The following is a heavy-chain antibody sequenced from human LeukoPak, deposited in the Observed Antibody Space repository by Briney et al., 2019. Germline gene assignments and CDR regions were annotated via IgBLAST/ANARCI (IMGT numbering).Heavy chain of an antibody. Sequence: SETLSLTCTVSGGSISSSSYHWGWIRRPPGKGLEWIGSIYYSGSTYYNPSLKSRVTISVDTSKNQFSLKLSSVTAEDTAVYYCARHRGRDGYNYGDFDYWGQGTLVTVSS. CDR1: GGSISSSSYH. D-gene: IGHD5-24*01. J-gene: IGHJ4*02. CDR2: IYYSGST. CDR3: ARHRGRDGYNYGDFDY. V-gene: IGHV4-39*01.